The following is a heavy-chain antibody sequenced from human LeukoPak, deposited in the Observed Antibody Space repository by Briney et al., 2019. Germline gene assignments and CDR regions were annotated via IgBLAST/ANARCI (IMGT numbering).Heavy chain of an antibody. Sequence: SGPTLANPTQTLTLTCSFFGFLLSPGAMCVGWIRQPPQTALEWLARTDRDDDRYYSRSLKTRLTISKDTHKNQVGHTMTNMDPVDTAMYICARLRRPYGSGINYEELAYMDVGGKGTSVTVSS. CDR3: ARLRRPYGSGINYEELAYMDV. J-gene: IGHJ6*03. V-gene: IGHV2-70*11. D-gene: IGHD3-10*01. CDR2: TDRDDDR. CDR1: GFLLSPGAMC.